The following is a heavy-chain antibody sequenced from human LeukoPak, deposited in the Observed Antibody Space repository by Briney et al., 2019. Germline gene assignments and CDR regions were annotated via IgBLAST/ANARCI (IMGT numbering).Heavy chain of an antibody. D-gene: IGHD5-24*01. J-gene: IGHJ4*02. V-gene: IGHV4-39*02. CDR1: GGSISSSSYY. CDR3: ARDRLRDGYNGH. CDR2: IYYSGST. Sequence: SETLSLTCTVSGGSISSSSYYWGWIRQPPGKGLEWIGSIYYSGSTYYNPSLKSRVTISVDTSKNQFSLKLSPVTAADTAVYYCARDRLRDGYNGHWGQGTLVTVSS.